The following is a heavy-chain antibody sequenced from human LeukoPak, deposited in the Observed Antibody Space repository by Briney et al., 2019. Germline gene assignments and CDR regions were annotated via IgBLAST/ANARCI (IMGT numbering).Heavy chain of an antibody. Sequence: PSETLSLTCTVSGGPISSYYWSWIRQPPGKGLEWIGYIYYSGMTNYIPSLKSRVTISLDTSKNQFSLKLSSVTAADTAVYYCASADYDDYYIDFWGQGTLVTVSS. D-gene: IGHD4-17*01. CDR1: GGPISSYY. J-gene: IGHJ4*02. CDR2: IYYSGMT. CDR3: ASADYDDYYIDF. V-gene: IGHV4-59*01.